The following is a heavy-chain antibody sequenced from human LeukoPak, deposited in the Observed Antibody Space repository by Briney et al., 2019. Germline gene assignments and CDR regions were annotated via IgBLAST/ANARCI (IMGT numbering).Heavy chain of an antibody. D-gene: IGHD3-22*01. Sequence: GASVKVSCKASGYTFTSYGISWVRQAPGQGLEWMGWISAYNGNTNYAQKLQGRVTMTTDTSTSTAYMELRSLRSDDTAVYYCARAGDYYDSSGYYPDAFDIWGQGTMVTVSS. J-gene: IGHJ3*02. CDR1: GYTFTSYG. CDR3: ARAGDYYDSSGYYPDAFDI. V-gene: IGHV1-18*01. CDR2: ISAYNGNT.